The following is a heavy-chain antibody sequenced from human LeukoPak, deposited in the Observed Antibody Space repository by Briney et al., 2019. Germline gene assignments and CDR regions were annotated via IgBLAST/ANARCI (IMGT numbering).Heavy chain of an antibody. V-gene: IGHV1-3*02. D-gene: IGHD2-2*01. CDR2: SNAGNGNT. CDR1: GYTFTSYA. Sequence: ASVKVSCKASGYTFTSYAMHWVRQAPGQRLEWMGWSNAGNGNTKYSQEFQGRVTITRDTSASTAYMELSSLRSEDMAVYYCARDQGDIVVVPAAHDYWGQGTLVTVSP. CDR3: ARDQGDIVVVPAAHDY. J-gene: IGHJ4*02.